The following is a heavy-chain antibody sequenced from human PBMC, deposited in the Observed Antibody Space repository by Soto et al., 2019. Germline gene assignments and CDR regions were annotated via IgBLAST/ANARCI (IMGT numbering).Heavy chain of an antibody. CDR3: ARDSYSGDRGGKPEYYYYYGMDV. V-gene: IGHV4-30-4*01. D-gene: IGHD3-10*01. CDR1: GGSISSGDYY. J-gene: IGHJ6*02. CDR2: IYYSGIT. Sequence: QVQLQESGPGLVKPSQTLSLTCTVSGGSISSGDYYWSWIRQPPGKGLEWIGYIYYSGITYYNPSLKSRVTISVDTSKNQFSLKLSSVTAADTAVYYCARDSYSGDRGGKPEYYYYYGMDVWGQGTTVTVSS.